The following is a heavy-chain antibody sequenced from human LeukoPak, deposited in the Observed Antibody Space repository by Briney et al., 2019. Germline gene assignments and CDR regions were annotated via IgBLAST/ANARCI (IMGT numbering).Heavy chain of an antibody. CDR3: AAGCSGGSCYSHFDY. Sequence: SETLSLTCTVSGGSISSGDYYWSWIRQPPGKGLEWIGYIYYSGSTNYNPSLKSRVTISVDTSKNQFSLKLSSVTAADTAVYYCAAGCSGGSCYSHFDYWGQGTLVTVSS. V-gene: IGHV4-61*08. D-gene: IGHD2-15*01. CDR2: IYYSGST. J-gene: IGHJ4*02. CDR1: GGSISSGDYY.